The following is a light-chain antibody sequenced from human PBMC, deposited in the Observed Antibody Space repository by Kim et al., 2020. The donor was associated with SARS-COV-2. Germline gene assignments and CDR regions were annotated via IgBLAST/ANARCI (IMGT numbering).Light chain of an antibody. CDR2: TDD. V-gene: IGLV1-44*01. CDR1: SSNIGSNT. J-gene: IGLJ3*02. Sequence: QSVLTQPPSASGTPGQRVTISCSGSSSNIGSNTVNLYQQFPGTAPQLLIDTDDRRPSGVSDRVSCSKSGTSASLAISALRSEDEADYYCATWDDSLDVWMFGGGTKLTVL. CDR3: ATWDDSLDVWM.